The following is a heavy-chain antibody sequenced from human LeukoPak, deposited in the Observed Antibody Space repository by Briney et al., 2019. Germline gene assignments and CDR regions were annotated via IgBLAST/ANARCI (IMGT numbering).Heavy chain of an antibody. Sequence: PGGSLKLYCAAYGFMFANYAITWFRQAPGKGLEWVAPISSSGGSTFYADSVKGRFTISRDNSKNTLYLDMINLSAEDTALYFCAKAQRGLNWNDRNDYWGQGTLVTVSA. V-gene: IGHV3-23*01. D-gene: IGHD1-20*01. CDR3: AKAQRGLNWNDRNDY. J-gene: IGHJ4*02. CDR2: ISSSGGST. CDR1: GFMFANYA.